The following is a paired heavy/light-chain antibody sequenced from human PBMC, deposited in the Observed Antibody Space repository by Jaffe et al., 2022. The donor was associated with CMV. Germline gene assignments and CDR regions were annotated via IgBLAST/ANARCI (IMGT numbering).Heavy chain of an antibody. CDR3: ARKRVTIFGVVMAAVGFDP. V-gene: IGHV3-23*01. D-gene: IGHD3-3*01. Sequence: EVQLLESGGGLVQPGGSLRLSCAASGFTFSSYAMSWVRQAPGKGLEWVSAISGSGGSTYYADSVKGRFTISRDNSKNTLYLQMNSLRAEDTAVYYCARKRVTIFGVVMAAVGFDPWGQGTLVTVSS. CDR2: ISGSGGST. J-gene: IGHJ5*02. CDR1: GFTFSSYA.
Light chain of an antibody. CDR1: QSLLHSNGYNY. CDR2: LGS. CDR3: MQALQTQYT. J-gene: IGKJ2*01. Sequence: DIVMTQSPLSLPVTPGEPASISCRSSQSLLHSNGYNYLDWYLQKPGQSPQLLIYLGSNRASGVPDRFSGSGSGTDFTLKISRVEAEDVGVYYCMQALQTQYTFGQGTKLEIK. V-gene: IGKV2-28*01.